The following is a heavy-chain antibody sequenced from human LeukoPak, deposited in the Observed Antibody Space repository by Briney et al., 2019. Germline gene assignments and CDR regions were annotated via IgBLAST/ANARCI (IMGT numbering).Heavy chain of an antibody. CDR2: IYTSGST. CDR1: GGSISSYY. J-gene: IGHJ6*03. V-gene: IGHV4-4*07. CDR3: ARILVSPWDGYGSGSYYSPFYYYYYMDV. Sequence: SETLSLTCTVSGGSISSYYWSWIRQPAGKGLEWIGRIYTSGSTNYNPSLKSRVTMSVDTSKNQFSLKLSSVTAADTAVYYCARILVSPWDGYGSGSYYSPFYYYYYMDVWGKGTTVTISS. D-gene: IGHD3-10*01.